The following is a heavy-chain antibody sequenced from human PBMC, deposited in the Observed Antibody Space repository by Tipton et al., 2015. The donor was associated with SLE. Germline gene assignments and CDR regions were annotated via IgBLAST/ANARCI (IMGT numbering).Heavy chain of an antibody. V-gene: IGHV4-39*07. J-gene: IGHJ4*02. D-gene: IGHD3-10*01. CDR1: GGSINTGSDY. CDR2: IYYSGAT. CDR3: ARLGERGVRSPFDF. Sequence: LRLSCTVSGGSINTGSDYWAWVRQPPGTGLEWIGSIYYSGATYYNPSLKSRVTMSIDTSNNQFSLKLTSVTAADTALYFCARLGERGVRSPFDFWGQGALVTVSS.